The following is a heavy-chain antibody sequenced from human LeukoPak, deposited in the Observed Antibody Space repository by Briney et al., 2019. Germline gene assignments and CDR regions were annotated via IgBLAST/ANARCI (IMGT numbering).Heavy chain of an antibody. V-gene: IGHV4-34*09. CDR1: GESFSGYY. J-gene: IGHJ4*02. CDR2: INHSGST. CDR3: ARIEYSSGWYYFDY. D-gene: IGHD6-19*01. Sequence: PSETLSLTCAVYGESFSGYYWSWIRQPPGKGLEWIGEINHSGSTNYNPSLKSRVTISVDTSKNQFSLKLSSVTAADTAVYYCARIEYSSGWYYFDYWGQGTLVTVSS.